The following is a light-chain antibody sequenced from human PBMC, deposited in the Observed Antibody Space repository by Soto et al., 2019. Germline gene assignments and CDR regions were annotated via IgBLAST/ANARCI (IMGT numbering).Light chain of an antibody. CDR1: QFINTR. V-gene: IGKV3-11*01. Sequence: EIVLTQSPATLSSFPGDRVTLSCRASQFINTRLAWYQHIPGQAPRLLIYQPSIRAAGIPARFSASGTGTDFTLTISNVQPEDFAVYYCHQRQSWPRTFGQGTKVDI. J-gene: IGKJ1*01. CDR2: QPS. CDR3: HQRQSWPRT.